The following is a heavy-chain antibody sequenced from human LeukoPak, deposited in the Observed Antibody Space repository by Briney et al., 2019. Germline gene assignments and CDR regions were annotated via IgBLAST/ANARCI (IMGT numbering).Heavy chain of an antibody. J-gene: IGHJ6*02. D-gene: IGHD4-23*01. V-gene: IGHV3-53*05. CDR3: ARDQTPDGYYYYGMDV. Sequence: GGCLRLSCAASGFTFSDYHMSWVRQAPGKGLEWVSAIVGGSTYYTESVKGRCTISRDNSKNTLYLQMNSLRAEDTAVYYCARDQTPDGYYYYGMDVWGQGTTVTVSS. CDR2: IVGGST. CDR1: GFTFSDYH.